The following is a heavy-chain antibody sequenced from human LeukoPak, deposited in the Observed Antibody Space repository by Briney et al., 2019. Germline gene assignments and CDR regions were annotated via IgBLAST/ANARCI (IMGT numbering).Heavy chain of an antibody. CDR3: ARGGGGYDHYYGMDV. CDR1: GYTFTSYY. Sequence: ASVKVSCKASGYTFTSYYMHWVRQAPGQGLEWMEIINPSGGSTSYAQKFQGRVTMTRDTSTSTVYMELSSLRSEDTAVYYCARGGGGYDHYYGMDVWGKGTTVTVSS. V-gene: IGHV1-46*01. CDR2: INPSGGST. D-gene: IGHD5-12*01. J-gene: IGHJ6*04.